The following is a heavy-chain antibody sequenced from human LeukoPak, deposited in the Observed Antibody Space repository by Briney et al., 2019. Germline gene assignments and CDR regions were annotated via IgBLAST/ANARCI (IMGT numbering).Heavy chain of an antibody. J-gene: IGHJ6*03. CDR2: ISSSGSTI. CDR1: GFTFSDYY. D-gene: IGHD3-22*01. V-gene: IGHV3-11*04. CDR3: AGSLPDYYDSSQAYYYYYYMDV. Sequence: GGSLRLSCAASGFTFSDYYMSWIRQAPGKGLEWVSYISSSGSTIYYADSVKGRFTISRDNAKNSLYLQMNSLRAEDTAVYYCAGSLPDYYDSSQAYYYYYYMDVWGKGTTVTVSS.